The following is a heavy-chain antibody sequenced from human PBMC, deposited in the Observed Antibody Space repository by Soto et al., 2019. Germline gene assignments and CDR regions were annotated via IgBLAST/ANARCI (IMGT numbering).Heavy chain of an antibody. CDR3: ASPRRYNWNYPTAYYYGMDV. CDR2: IDPSDSYT. V-gene: IGHV5-10-1*01. Sequence: PGESLKISCNGSGYIFTSYWISWVRQMPGKGLEWMGRIDPSDSYTNYSPSFQGHVTISADKSISTAYLQWSSLKASDTAMYYCASPRRYNWNYPTAYYYGMDVWGQGTTVTVSS. D-gene: IGHD1-7*01. J-gene: IGHJ6*02. CDR1: GYIFTSYW.